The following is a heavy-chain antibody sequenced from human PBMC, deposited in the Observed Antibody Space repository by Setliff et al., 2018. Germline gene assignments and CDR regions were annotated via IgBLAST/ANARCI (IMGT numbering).Heavy chain of an antibody. CDR3: ARGRPTANPYYYYYMDV. CDR1: GYTFTNYA. D-gene: IGHD4-4*01. CDR2: INAGNGDT. V-gene: IGHV1-3*03. J-gene: IGHJ6*03. Sequence: ASVKVSCKASGYTFTNYAIHWVRQAPGQRLGWMGWINAGNGDTKYSQDFQGRVTITRDTSASTAYMDLSSLRSDDMAVYYCARGRPTANPYYYYYMDVWGKGTTVTVSS.